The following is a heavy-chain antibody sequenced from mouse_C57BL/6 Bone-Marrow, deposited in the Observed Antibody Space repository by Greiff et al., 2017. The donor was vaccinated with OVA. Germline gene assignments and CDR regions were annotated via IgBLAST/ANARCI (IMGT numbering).Heavy chain of an antibody. CDR3: ARDLGWLPFDY. CDR2: ISDGGSYT. J-gene: IGHJ2*01. Sequence: EVMLVESGGGLVKPGGSLKLSCAASGFTFSSYAMSWVRQTPEKRLEWVATISDGGSYTYYPDNVKGRFTISRDTAKNNLYLQMSHLKSEDTAMYYCARDLGWLPFDYWGQGTTLTVSS. CDR1: GFTFSSYA. V-gene: IGHV5-4*01. D-gene: IGHD2-2*01.